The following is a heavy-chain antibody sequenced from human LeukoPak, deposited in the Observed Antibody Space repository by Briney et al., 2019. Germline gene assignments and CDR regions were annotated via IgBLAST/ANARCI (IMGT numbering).Heavy chain of an antibody. D-gene: IGHD3-10*01. CDR3: AKGPGTMVRGVTHDY. CDR1: GFTFSSYS. CDR2: ISSSSSYI. Sequence: GGSLRLSCAASGFTFSSYSMNWVRQAPGKGLEWVSSISSSSSYIYYADSVKGRFTISRDNAKNSLYLQMNSLRAEDTAVYYCAKGPGTMVRGVTHDYWGQGTLVTVSS. V-gene: IGHV3-21*01. J-gene: IGHJ4*02.